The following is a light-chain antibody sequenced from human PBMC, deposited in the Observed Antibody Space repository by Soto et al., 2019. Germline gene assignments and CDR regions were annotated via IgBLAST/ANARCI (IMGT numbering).Light chain of an antibody. CDR3: QQYGTSPFT. V-gene: IGKV3-20*01. CDR2: GAS. J-gene: IGKJ3*01. CDR1: QSVSSNN. Sequence: EIVLTQSPGTLSLSPGERATLSCRASQSVSSNNLAWYQQRPGQAPRVVIYGASTRATGIPERFSGSGSGTDFTLPISRLEPEDFAVYYCQQYGTSPFTFGPGTKVDMK.